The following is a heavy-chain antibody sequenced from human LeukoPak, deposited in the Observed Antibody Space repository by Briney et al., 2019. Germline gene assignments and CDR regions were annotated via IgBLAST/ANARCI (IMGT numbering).Heavy chain of an antibody. Sequence: SQTLSLTCTVSGGSISSGDYYWSWIRQPPGKGLDWFGYTYYSGSTYYNPSLKSRVTISVDTSKNQFSLKLSSVTAADTAVYYCARGALYDFWSGYYIDYWGQGTLVTVSS. V-gene: IGHV4-30-4*08. J-gene: IGHJ4*02. CDR1: GGSISSGDYY. CDR2: TYYSGST. CDR3: ARGALYDFWSGYYIDY. D-gene: IGHD3-3*01.